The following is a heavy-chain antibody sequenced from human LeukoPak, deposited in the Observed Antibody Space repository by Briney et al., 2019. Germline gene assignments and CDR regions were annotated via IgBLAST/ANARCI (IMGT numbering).Heavy chain of an antibody. CDR2: IIPIFGTA. Sequence: RWASVKVSCKASGGTFSSYAIGWVRQAPGQGLEWMGGIIPIFGTANYAQKFQGRVTITADKSTSTAYMELSSLRSEDTAVYYCAREGSCYYGSGSYCNFDYWGQGTLVTVSS. D-gene: IGHD3-10*01. CDR1: GGTFSSYA. J-gene: IGHJ4*02. V-gene: IGHV1-69*06. CDR3: AREGSCYYGSGSYCNFDY.